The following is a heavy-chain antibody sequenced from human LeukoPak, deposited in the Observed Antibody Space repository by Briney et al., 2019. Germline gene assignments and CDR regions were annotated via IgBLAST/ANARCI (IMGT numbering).Heavy chain of an antibody. Sequence: PGGSLRLSCAASGFTFSDYAMGWVRQAPGKGLEWVSSISGSGDSPNSADSVKGRFTISRDNSKNTLYLQMNSLRAEDTAVYYCTKGPPDSSNWYKRTEGWGQGTLVIVSS. J-gene: IGHJ4*02. D-gene: IGHD6-13*01. V-gene: IGHV3-23*01. CDR2: ISGSGDSP. CDR1: GFTFSDYA. CDR3: TKGPPDSSNWYKRTEG.